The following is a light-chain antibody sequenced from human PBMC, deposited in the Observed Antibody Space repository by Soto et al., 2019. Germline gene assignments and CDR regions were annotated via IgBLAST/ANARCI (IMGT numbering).Light chain of an antibody. V-gene: IGKV3-15*01. Sequence: EIVMTQSPATLSVSPGERATLSCRASQSVGNNLAWYQQKPGQAPRLLIHGASTRATGIPARFSGSGSGTEFTLTISGLQSEDFAVYYCQQCYNWPRTFGQGTTVEIK. CDR2: GAS. CDR1: QSVGNN. CDR3: QQCYNWPRT. J-gene: IGKJ1*01.